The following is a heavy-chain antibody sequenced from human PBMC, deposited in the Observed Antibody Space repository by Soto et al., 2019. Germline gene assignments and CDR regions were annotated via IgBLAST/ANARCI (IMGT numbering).Heavy chain of an antibody. J-gene: IGHJ4*02. CDR1: GGSISSYY. CDR2: IYYSGST. CDR3: ARDKITGLFDY. D-gene: IGHD2-8*02. V-gene: IGHV4-59*01. Sequence: SETLSLTCTVSGGSISSYYWSWIRQPPGKGLEWIGYIYYSGSTNYNPSLKSRVTISVNTSKNQFSLKLTSVFASYTAVYYCARDKITGLFDYWGQGTLVTVSS.